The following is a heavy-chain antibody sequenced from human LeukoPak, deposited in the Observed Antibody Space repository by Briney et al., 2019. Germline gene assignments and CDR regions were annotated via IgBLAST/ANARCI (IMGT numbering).Heavy chain of an antibody. V-gene: IGHV4-39*07. CDR3: ARLYSSSWQFDY. D-gene: IGHD6-13*01. J-gene: IGHJ4*02. Sequence: SGTLSLTCTVSGDSISSSSYYWAWIRQPPGKGREWIGSIYYSGSTYYNPSLKSRVTISVDTSKNQFSLKLSSVTAADTAVYYCARLYSSSWQFDYWGQGTLVTVSS. CDR1: GDSISSSSYY. CDR2: IYYSGST.